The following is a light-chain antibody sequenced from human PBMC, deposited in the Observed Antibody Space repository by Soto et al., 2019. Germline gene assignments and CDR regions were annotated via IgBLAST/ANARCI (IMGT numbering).Light chain of an antibody. CDR1: QSVSSSY. Sequence: EIVLTQSPSTVSLSPGERATLSCRASQSVSSSYLAWYQQKPGQAPRLLVYGASSRATGIPDRFSGSGSGTDFTLTISRLEPEDFAVYYCQQYGSSRGTFGQGTNVDIK. CDR3: QQYGSSRGT. J-gene: IGKJ1*01. CDR2: GAS. V-gene: IGKV3-20*01.